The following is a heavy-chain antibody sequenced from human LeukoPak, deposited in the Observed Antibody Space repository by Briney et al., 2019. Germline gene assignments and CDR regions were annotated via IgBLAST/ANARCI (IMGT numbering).Heavy chain of an antibody. CDR2: ISGGGVTT. J-gene: IGHJ6*02. V-gene: IGHV3-23*01. CDR1: GFTSIAYA. CDR3: AKDRGEDYYYYGMDV. Sequence: GGSLRLSCVGSGFTSIAYALTWARQAPGKGLEWVSGISGGGVTTYYADSVKGRFTISRDNSKNTLYLQMNSLRAEDTAVYYCAKDRGEDYYYYGMDVWGQGTTVTVSS.